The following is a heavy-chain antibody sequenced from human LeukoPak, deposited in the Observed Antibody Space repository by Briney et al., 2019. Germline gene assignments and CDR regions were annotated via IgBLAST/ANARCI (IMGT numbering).Heavy chain of an antibody. V-gene: IGHV5-51*01. Sequence: GESLKISCKGSGYIFTNYWIGWVRQMPGKGLEWMGIIYLGDSDTRYSPSFQGQVTISGDKSINTAYVHWINLKASDTAMYYCARRACSGDSCLDYWGQGTLVTVSS. CDR1: GYIFTNYW. CDR3: ARRACSGDSCLDY. J-gene: IGHJ4*02. CDR2: IYLGDSDT. D-gene: IGHD2-15*01.